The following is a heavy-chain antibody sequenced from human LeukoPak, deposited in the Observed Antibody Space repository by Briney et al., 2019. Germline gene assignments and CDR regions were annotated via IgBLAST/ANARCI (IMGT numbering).Heavy chain of an antibody. D-gene: IGHD2-2*02. CDR3: ARDRRQPLLYFDY. V-gene: IGHV3-7*01. J-gene: IGHJ4*01. CDR1: GFTFSSYA. Sequence: GGSLRLSCAASGFTFSSYAMHWVRQAPGKGLEWVANIEQDGSEKYYVDSVKGRFTISRDNAKNSLYLRMNSLRAEDTAVYYCARDRRQPLLYFDYWGQGTLVTVSS. CDR2: IEQDGSEK.